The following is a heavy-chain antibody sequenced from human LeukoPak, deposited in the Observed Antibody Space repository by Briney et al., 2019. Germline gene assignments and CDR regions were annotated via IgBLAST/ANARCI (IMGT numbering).Heavy chain of an antibody. D-gene: IGHD1-1*01. Sequence: GGSLRLSCAASGFTFTNYGMHWVRQAPGKGLEWVAYIASDGNYRDYVDSVRGRFTVSRDNSKNTLYLQMDSLRAEDTAVYYCANLPYNWNEYFDDYWGQGTLVTVPS. CDR3: ANLPYNWNEYFDDY. V-gene: IGHV3-30*02. CDR1: GFTFTNYG. J-gene: IGHJ4*02. CDR2: IASDGNYR.